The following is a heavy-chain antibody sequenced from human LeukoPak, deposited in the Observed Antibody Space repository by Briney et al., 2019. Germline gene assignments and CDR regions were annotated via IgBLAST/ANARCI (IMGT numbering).Heavy chain of an antibody. CDR2: IKSKTDGGTT. CDR3: TTGPPTVTTLLVL. D-gene: IGHD4-17*01. V-gene: IGHV3-15*01. Sequence: PGGSLRLSCAASGFTFSGYAMTWVRQAPGKGLEWVGRIKSKTDGGTTDYAAPVKGRFTISRDDSKNTLYLQMNSLKTEDTAVYYCTTGPPTVTTLLVLWGQGTLVTVSS. CDR1: GFTFSGYA. J-gene: IGHJ4*02.